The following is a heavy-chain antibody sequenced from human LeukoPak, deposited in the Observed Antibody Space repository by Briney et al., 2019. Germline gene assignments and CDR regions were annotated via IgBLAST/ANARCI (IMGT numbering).Heavy chain of an antibody. V-gene: IGHV3-30*04. CDR2: ISYDGSNK. J-gene: IGHJ1*01. D-gene: IGHD6-19*01. Sequence: GGSLRLSCAASGFTFSSYARHWVRQAPGKGLEWVAVISYDGSNKYYADSVKGRFTISRDNSKNTLYPQINSLSAEETAVYYCARDPSSSGWYESGYFQHGGKGTLVTVSS. CDR3: ARDPSSSGWYESGYFQH. CDR1: GFTFSSYA.